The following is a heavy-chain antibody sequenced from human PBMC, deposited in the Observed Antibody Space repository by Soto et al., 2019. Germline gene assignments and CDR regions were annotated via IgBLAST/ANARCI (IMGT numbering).Heavy chain of an antibody. D-gene: IGHD6-13*01. Sequence: ASGKVSCKASGYTFTGYYMHWVRQGPGPGLEWMGWINPNSGGTNYAQKFQGWVTMTRDTSISTAYMELSRLRYDDTAVYYCARDIAAAVNNYYYGMDVWGQGTTVTVSS. V-gene: IGHV1-2*04. CDR2: INPNSGGT. CDR1: GYTFTGYY. J-gene: IGHJ6*02. CDR3: ARDIAAAVNNYYYGMDV.